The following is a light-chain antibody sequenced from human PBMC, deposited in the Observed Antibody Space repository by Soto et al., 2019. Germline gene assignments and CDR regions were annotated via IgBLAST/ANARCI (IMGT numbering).Light chain of an antibody. J-gene: IGKJ1*01. CDR1: QTISSW. Sequence: DIQMTQSPSTLSASVGDRLTITCRASQTISSWLAWYRQKPGKAPKLLIYKASSLESGVPSRFSGSGSGTEFTLTISSLQPDDFATYYCQQYNSFPGTFGQGTKVEIK. V-gene: IGKV1-5*03. CDR3: QQYNSFPGT. CDR2: KAS.